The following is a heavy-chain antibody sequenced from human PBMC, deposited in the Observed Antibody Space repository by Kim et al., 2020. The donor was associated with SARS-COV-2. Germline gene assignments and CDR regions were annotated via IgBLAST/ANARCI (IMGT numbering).Heavy chain of an antibody. V-gene: IGHV3-33*01. D-gene: IGHD3-10*01. Sequence: AAPVKARFTTSRDNSKTTLYLQMNSLRAEDTAVYYCARTLVLSGYYGMDVWGQGTTVTVSS. J-gene: IGHJ6*02. CDR3: ARTLVLSGYYGMDV.